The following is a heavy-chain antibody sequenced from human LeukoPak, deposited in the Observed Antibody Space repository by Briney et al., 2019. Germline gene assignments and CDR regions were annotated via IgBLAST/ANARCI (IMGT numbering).Heavy chain of an antibody. Sequence: SETLSLTCTVSDDSARSDNYYGGWVRQPPGKGREWIGNIYYSGSTYYNPSLKSRVTMSVDTSKNQFFLKLNSVTAADTAVYYCARGRPYSGGYHLDYWGQGTLVTVSA. V-gene: IGHV4-39*01. CDR3: ARGRPYSGGYHLDY. D-gene: IGHD1-26*01. J-gene: IGHJ4*02. CDR1: DDSARSDNYY. CDR2: IYYSGST.